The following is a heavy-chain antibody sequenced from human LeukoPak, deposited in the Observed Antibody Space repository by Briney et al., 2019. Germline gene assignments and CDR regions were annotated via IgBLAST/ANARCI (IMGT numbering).Heavy chain of an antibody. CDR1: GYTFTSYA. CDR3: ARDGRGWFYGMDV. Sequence: EASVKVSCKASGYTFTSYAMHWARQAPGQRLEWMGWINAGNGNTKYSQKFQGRVTITRDTSASTAYMELSSLRSEDTAVYYCARDGRGWFYGMDVWGQGTTVTVSS. CDR2: INAGNGNT. J-gene: IGHJ6*02. V-gene: IGHV1-3*01. D-gene: IGHD6-19*01.